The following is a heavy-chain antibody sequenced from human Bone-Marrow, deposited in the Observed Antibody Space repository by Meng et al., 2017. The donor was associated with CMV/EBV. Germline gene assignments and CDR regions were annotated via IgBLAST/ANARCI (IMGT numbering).Heavy chain of an antibody. J-gene: IGHJ5*02. V-gene: IGHV1-46*01. CDR3: ARVYCSTTSCYSLDP. Sequence: ASVKVSCKASGYTFTRSFIHWVRQAPGQGLEWMGIINPSGGSTTYAQKFQGRVTMTRDTSTSTVYMELNSLRSEDTAVFYCARVYCSTTSCYSLDPWGQGTLVTVSS. CDR2: INPSGGST. D-gene: IGHD2-2*02. CDR1: GYTFTRSF.